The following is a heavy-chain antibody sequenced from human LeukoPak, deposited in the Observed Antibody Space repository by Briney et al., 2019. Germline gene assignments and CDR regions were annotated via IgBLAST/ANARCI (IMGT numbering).Heavy chain of an antibody. Sequence: SVKVSCKASGGTFSSYAISWVRQAPGQGLEWMGGIIPIFGTANYAQKFQGRVTITADESTSTAYMELSSLRSEDTAVYYCARGPTSSLWFGDSPFFDYWGQGTLVTVSS. D-gene: IGHD3-10*01. J-gene: IGHJ4*02. CDR2: IIPIFGTA. V-gene: IGHV1-69*13. CDR1: GGTFSSYA. CDR3: ARGPTSSLWFGDSPFFDY.